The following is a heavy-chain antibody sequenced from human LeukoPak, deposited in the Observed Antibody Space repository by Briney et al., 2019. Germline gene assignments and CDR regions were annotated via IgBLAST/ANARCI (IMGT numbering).Heavy chain of an antibody. CDR3: ARDWSAYGDYVWYFDL. V-gene: IGHV4-4*07. D-gene: IGHD4-17*01. J-gene: IGHJ2*01. Sequence: RPSETLSLTCTVSGGSISSYYWSWIRQPAGKGLEWIGRIYTSGSTNYNPSLKSRVTMSVDTSKNQFSLKLSSVTAADTAVYYCARDWSAYGDYVWYFDLWGRGTLVTVSS. CDR2: IYTSGST. CDR1: GGSISSYY.